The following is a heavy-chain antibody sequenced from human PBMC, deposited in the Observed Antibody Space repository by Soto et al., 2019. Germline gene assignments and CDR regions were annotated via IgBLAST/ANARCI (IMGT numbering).Heavy chain of an antibody. CDR2: ISSSGSTI. V-gene: IGHV3-11*01. CDR3: ARNYDILTGLGFDP. D-gene: IGHD3-9*01. CDR1: GFTFSDYY. Sequence: GGSLRLSCAASGFTFSDYYMSWIRQAPGKGLEWVSYISSSGSTIYYADYVKGRFNISRDNAKNSLYLQMNSLRAEDTAVYYCARNYDILTGLGFDPWGQGTLVTVSS. J-gene: IGHJ5*02.